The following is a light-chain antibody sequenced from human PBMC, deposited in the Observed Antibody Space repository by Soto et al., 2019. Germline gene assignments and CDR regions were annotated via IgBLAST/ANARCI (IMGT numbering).Light chain of an antibody. CDR2: ATP. Sequence: DIQMTQSPSSLSASVGYRVTITCRSSQSISSSLNWYQQKPGKAPELLIYATPSLQSGVPSRFSGSGSGKEFTLTISTLRPEDFATYFCQPYYSTPTWAFGQGTKADIK. CDR1: QSISSS. V-gene: IGKV1-39*01. J-gene: IGKJ1*01. CDR3: QPYYSTPTWA.